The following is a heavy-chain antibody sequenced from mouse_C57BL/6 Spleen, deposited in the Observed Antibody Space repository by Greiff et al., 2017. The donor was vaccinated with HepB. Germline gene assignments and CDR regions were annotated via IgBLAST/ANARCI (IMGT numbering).Heavy chain of an antibody. V-gene: IGHV3-6*01. CDR1: GYSITSGYY. J-gene: IGHJ2*01. Sequence: EVQLQQSGPGLVKPSQSLSLTCSVTGYSITSGYYWNWIRQFPGNKLEWMGYISYDGSNNYNPSLKNRISITRDTSKNQFFLKLNSVTTEDTATYYCARDGYYLYYFDYWGQGTTLTVAS. CDR3: ARDGYYLYYFDY. CDR2: ISYDGSN. D-gene: IGHD2-3*01.